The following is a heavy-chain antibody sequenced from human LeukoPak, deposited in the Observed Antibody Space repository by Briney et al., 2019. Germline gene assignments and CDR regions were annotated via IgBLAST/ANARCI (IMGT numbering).Heavy chain of an antibody. Sequence: ASVKVSCKVSGYTLTELSMRLVRQAPGQGLEWMGGFDPEDGETIYAQKFQGRVTMTEDTSTDTTYMELSSLRSEDTAVYYCATGPDCYYCMDVWGKGTTVTVSS. J-gene: IGHJ6*03. CDR1: GYTLTELS. CDR3: ATGPDCYYCMDV. CDR2: FDPEDGET. V-gene: IGHV1-24*01.